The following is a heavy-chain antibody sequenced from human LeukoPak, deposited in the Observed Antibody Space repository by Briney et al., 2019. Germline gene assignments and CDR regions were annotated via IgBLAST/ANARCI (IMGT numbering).Heavy chain of an antibody. V-gene: IGHV1-69*04. CDR2: IIPILGIA. CDR3: ARSRGSAGRFDY. CDR1: GGTFSIYA. J-gene: IGHJ4*02. Sequence: SVKVSCKASGGTFSIYAICWVRQAPGQGLEWMGRIIPILGIANYAQKFQGRVTITADKSTSTAYMELSSLRSEDTAVYYCARSRGSAGRFDYWGQGTLVTVSS. D-gene: IGHD2-15*01.